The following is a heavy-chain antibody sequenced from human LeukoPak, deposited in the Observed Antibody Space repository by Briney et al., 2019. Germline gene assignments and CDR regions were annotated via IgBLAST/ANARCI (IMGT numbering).Heavy chain of an antibody. CDR3: ARDRDFWSGYYVNWFDP. CDR2: INPSGGST. Sequence: ASVKVSCKAYGYTFTSYYMHLVRQAPGQGLEWMGIINPSGGSTSYAQKFQGRVTMTRDTSTSTVYMELSSLRSEDTAVYYCARDRDFWSGYYVNWFDPWGQGTLVTVSS. CDR1: GYTFTSYY. D-gene: IGHD3-3*01. J-gene: IGHJ5*02. V-gene: IGHV1-46*01.